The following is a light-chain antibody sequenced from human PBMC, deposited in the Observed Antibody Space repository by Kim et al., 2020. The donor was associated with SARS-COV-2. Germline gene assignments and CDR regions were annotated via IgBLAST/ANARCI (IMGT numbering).Light chain of an antibody. CDR1: QSLLDSTGYDY. CDR2: LGS. J-gene: IGKJ1*01. CDR3: MQALQTPLT. Sequence: ASISCMSSQSLLDSTGYDYVDWDLQKPGQSPQLLMYLGSNRASGVPDRFSGRGSGTDVTLKISRVEAEDVGVYYCMQALQTPLTFVQGTKVEIK. V-gene: IGKV2-28*01.